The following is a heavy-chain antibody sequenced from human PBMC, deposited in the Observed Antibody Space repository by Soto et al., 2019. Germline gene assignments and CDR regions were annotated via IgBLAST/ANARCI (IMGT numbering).Heavy chain of an antibody. CDR3: ALGGPISGSYWGGDY. D-gene: IGHD1-26*01. CDR2: ISAYTGNT. CDR1: GYTFSSSD. Sequence: QVQLVQSGAEVKKPGASAKVSCKASGYTFSSSDISWVRQAPGQGLEWMGWISAYTGNTNYAQRLQGRLTMTTDTSTNAAYMELRRLRCDDTAVYYCALGGPISGSYWGGDYWGQGTLVTVSS. J-gene: IGHJ4*02. V-gene: IGHV1-18*01.